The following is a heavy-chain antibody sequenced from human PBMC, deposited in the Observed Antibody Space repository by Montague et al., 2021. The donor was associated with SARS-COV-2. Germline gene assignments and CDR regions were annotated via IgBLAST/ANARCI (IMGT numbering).Heavy chain of an antibody. CDR2: TNDSGRT. D-gene: IGHD2-15*01. J-gene: IGHJ6*02. V-gene: IGHV4-34*01. CDR3: ARGYCSGSGCYYYYGMDV. Sequence: SETLSLTCAVYGGSFSGYYWSWIRQPPGRGLEWIGETNDSGRTNYNPSLKGRVTISVDTSKNQFSLRLSSMTAAETAVYYCARGYCSGSGCYYYYGMDVWGQGTTVTVSS. CDR1: GGSFSGYY.